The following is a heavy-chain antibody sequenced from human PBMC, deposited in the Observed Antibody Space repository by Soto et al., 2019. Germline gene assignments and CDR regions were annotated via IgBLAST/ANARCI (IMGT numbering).Heavy chain of an antibody. D-gene: IGHD6-19*01. CDR2: ISGSGGST. Sequence: PGGSLRLSCAASGFTFSSYAMSWVRQAPGKGLEWVSAISGSGGSTYYADSVKGRFTISRDNSKNTLYLQMNSLRAEDTAVYYCEKVGRSGWYHYRFDPWGQGTLVTVS. V-gene: IGHV3-23*01. J-gene: IGHJ5*02. CDR3: EKVGRSGWYHYRFDP. CDR1: GFTFSSYA.